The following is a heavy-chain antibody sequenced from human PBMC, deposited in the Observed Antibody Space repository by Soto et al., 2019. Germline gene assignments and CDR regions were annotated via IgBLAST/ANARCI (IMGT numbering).Heavy chain of an antibody. CDR1: GYTFTSYG. D-gene: IGHD3-10*01. CDR3: ARESGNYYGSGSYRYYFDY. J-gene: IGHJ4*02. CDR2: ISAYNGNT. Sequence: ASVKVSCKASGYTFTSYGISWVRQAPGQGLEWMGWISAYNGNTNYAQKLQGRVTMTTDTSTSTAYMELRSLRSDDTAVYYCARESGNYYGSGSYRYYFDYWGQGTLVTSPQ. V-gene: IGHV1-18*01.